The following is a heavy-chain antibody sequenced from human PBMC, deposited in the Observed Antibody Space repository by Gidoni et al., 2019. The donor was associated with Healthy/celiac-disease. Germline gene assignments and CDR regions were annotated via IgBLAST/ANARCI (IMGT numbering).Heavy chain of an antibody. CDR3: ARFTTRGRYFDY. V-gene: IGHV4-59*01. J-gene: IGHJ4*02. CDR2: IYYSGST. CDR1: GGSISSYY. Sequence: QVQLQESGPGLVKPSETLSLTCTVSGGSISSYYWSWIRQPPGKGLDWIGYIYYSGSTNYNPSLKSRVTISVDTSKNQFSLKLSSVTAADTAVYYCARFTTRGRYFDYWGQGTLVTVSS. D-gene: IGHD1-1*01.